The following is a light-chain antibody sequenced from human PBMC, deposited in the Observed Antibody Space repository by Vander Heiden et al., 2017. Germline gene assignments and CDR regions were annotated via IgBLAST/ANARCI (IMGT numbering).Light chain of an antibody. CDR1: SSDGGGYNY. CDR3: SSYTSSSIVV. J-gene: IGLJ2*01. V-gene: IGLV2-14*03. Sequence: PVSGSPGQSITIPCTGTSSDGGGYNYVPWYQQHPGKAPKLMIYDVSNRPAVVSSRFSGSKSGNTASLTISGLQAEDEADYYCSSYTSSSIVVFGGGTKLTVL. CDR2: DVS.